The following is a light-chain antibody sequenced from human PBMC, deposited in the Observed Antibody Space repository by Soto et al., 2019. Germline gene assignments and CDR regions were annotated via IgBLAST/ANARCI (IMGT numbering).Light chain of an antibody. CDR3: QQYNSYPCA. Sequence: DIQMTQSPSTLSASVGDRVTITCRASQSMSSWLAWYQEKPGKAPKLLIYDASSLESGVPSRFSGSGSGTEFTLTISSLQPDDFATYYCQQYNSYPCALGSGTKVDI. CDR1: QSMSSW. J-gene: IGKJ3*01. V-gene: IGKV1-5*01. CDR2: DAS.